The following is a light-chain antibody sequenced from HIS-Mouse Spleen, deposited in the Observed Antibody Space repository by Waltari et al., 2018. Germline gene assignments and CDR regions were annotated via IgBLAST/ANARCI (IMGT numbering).Light chain of an antibody. Sequence: QSVLTQPPSASGTPGQRVTISCSGSSSNIGRNTVNWYQQLTGTAPKLLIYSNNQRPSGVPDRCSGSKSGTSASLAISGLQSEDEADYYCAAWDDSLNGYVFGTGTKVTVL. V-gene: IGLV1-44*01. CDR3: AAWDDSLNGYV. CDR2: SNN. J-gene: IGLJ1*01. CDR1: SSNIGRNT.